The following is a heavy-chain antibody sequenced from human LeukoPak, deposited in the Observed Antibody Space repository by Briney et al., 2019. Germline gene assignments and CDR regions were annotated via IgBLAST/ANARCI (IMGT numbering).Heavy chain of an antibody. D-gene: IGHD3-16*02. CDR3: ARSLMITFGGVIVPIDY. Sequence: GGSLRLSCAASGFTFSSYWMHWVRQAPGKGLVWVSRINSDGSSTSYADSVKGRFTISRDNAKNSLYLQMNSLRAEDTAVYYCARSLMITFGGVIVPIDYWGQGTLVTVSS. V-gene: IGHV3-74*01. CDR2: INSDGSST. CDR1: GFTFSSYW. J-gene: IGHJ4*02.